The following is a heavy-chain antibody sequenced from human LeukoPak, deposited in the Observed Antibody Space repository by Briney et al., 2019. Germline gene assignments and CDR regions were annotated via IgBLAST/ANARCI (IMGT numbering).Heavy chain of an antibody. Sequence: SETLSFTCTVSGGSISSYYWSWIRQPPGKGLEWIGYIYYSGSTNYNPSLKSRVTISVDTSRNQFSLKLSSVTAADTAVYYCARGDDYITDYWGQGTLVTVSS. J-gene: IGHJ4*02. CDR3: ARGDDYITDY. CDR2: IYYSGST. D-gene: IGHD4-11*01. CDR1: GGSISSYY. V-gene: IGHV4-59*01.